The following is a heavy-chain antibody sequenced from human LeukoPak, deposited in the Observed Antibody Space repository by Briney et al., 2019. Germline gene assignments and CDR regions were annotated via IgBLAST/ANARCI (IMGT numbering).Heavy chain of an antibody. V-gene: IGHV3-21*01. CDR1: GFTFSSYA. J-gene: IGHJ6*02. Sequence: GGSLRLSCAASGFTFSSYAMSWVRQAPGKGLEWVSSISGSSNYIYYEDSVKGRFTISRDNAKNSLYLQMNSLRAEDTAVYHCARDGTTVITNYYYGMDVWGQGTTVTVSS. CDR2: ISGSSNYI. D-gene: IGHD4-17*01. CDR3: ARDGTTVITNYYYGMDV.